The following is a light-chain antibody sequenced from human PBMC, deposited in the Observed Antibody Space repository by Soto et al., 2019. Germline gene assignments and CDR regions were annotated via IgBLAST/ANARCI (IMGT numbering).Light chain of an antibody. J-gene: IGLJ2*01. CDR3: SSYTSIGTVV. V-gene: IGLV2-14*01. CDR2: EVS. Sequence: QSALTQPASVSGSPGQSITISCTGTSSDVGGYKFVSWYQQYPGKAPKLMIYEVSNRPSGVSNRFSGSKFGNTASLTISGLQAEDEGDYYCSSYTSIGTVVFGGGTQLTVL. CDR1: SSDVGGYKF.